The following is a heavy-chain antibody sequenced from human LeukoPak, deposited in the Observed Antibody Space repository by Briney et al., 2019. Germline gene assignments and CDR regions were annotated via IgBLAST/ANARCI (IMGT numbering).Heavy chain of an antibody. D-gene: IGHD3-16*01. J-gene: IGHJ4*02. V-gene: IGHV3-33*08. CDR3: ARELSQMNGRMYYFDY. CDR1: GFTFSSYG. Sequence: GGSLRLSCAASGFTFSSYGMHWVRQAPGKGLEWVAVIWYGGSNKYYADSVKGRFTISRDISKNTLYLQMHSLRAEDTAVYYCARELSQMNGRMYYFDYWGQGALVTVSS. CDR2: IWYGGSNK.